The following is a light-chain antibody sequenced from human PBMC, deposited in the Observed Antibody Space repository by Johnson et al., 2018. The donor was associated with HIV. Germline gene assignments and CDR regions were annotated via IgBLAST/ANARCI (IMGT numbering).Light chain of an antibody. J-gene: IGLJ1*01. CDR2: END. Sequence: QSVLTQPPSVSAAPGQKVTISCSGSSSNIGNNYVSWYQHLPGTAPKLLIYENDKRPSGIPDRFSGSKSGTSATLGITGLQTGDEADYYCGTRDRSLSAYVFGTGTKVTVL. CDR3: GTRDRSLSAYV. V-gene: IGLV1-51*02. CDR1: SSNIGNNY.